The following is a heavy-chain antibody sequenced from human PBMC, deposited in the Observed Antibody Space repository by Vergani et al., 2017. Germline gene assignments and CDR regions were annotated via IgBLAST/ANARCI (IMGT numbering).Heavy chain of an antibody. V-gene: IGHV4-59*01. CDR1: GGSISSYY. Sequence: QVQLQESGPGLVKPSETLSLTCTVSGGSISSYYWSWIRQPPGKGLEWIGYIYYSGSTNYNPSLKSRVTISVDTSKNQFSLKLSSVTAADTAVYYCARDLHMVRAQYAFDIWGQGTMVTVSS. CDR3: ARDLHMVRAQYAFDI. CDR2: IYYSGST. J-gene: IGHJ3*02. D-gene: IGHD3-10*01.